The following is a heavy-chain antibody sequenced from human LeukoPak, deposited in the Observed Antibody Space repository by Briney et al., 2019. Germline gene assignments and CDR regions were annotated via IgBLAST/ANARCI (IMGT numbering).Heavy chain of an antibody. CDR3: AKVSHYYYYYMDV. CDR2: ISGSGGST. CDR1: GLTFSSYA. V-gene: IGHV3-23*01. J-gene: IGHJ6*03. Sequence: GGSLRLSCAASGLTFSSYAMSWVRQAPGKGLEWVSAISGSGGSTYYADSVKGRFTISRDNSKNTLYLQMNSLRAEDTAVYYCAKVSHYYYYYMDVWGKGTTVTVSS.